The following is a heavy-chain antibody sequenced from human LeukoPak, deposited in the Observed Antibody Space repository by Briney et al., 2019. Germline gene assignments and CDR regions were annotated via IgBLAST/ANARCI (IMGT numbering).Heavy chain of an antibody. CDR3: AGKYYYDSGGYYYVDY. CDR2: IYHTGHT. CDR1: GYSISDF. V-gene: IGHV4-38-2*02. J-gene: IGHJ4*02. D-gene: IGHD3-22*01. Sequence: SETLSLTCTVSGYSISDFWGWIRQPPGKGLEWIGSIYHTGHTFYNPSLKSRVTLSLDTSKNQFSLKLSSVTAADTAVYYCAGKYYYDSGGYYYVDYWGQGTLVTVSS.